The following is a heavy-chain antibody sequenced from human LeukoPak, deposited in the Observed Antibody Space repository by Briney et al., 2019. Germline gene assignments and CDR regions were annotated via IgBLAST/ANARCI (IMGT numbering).Heavy chain of an antibody. CDR1: GYIFTRYA. D-gene: IGHD3-10*01. Sequence: ASVKVSCKASGYIFTRYAIGWVRQAPGQGLEWMGWINTNTGNPTYAQGFTGRFVFSLDTSVRTAYLQISSLKTEDTAVYYCARDGIGSGSLTDYWGQGTLVTVSS. CDR3: ARDGIGSGSLTDY. J-gene: IGHJ4*02. V-gene: IGHV7-4-1*02. CDR2: INTNTGNP.